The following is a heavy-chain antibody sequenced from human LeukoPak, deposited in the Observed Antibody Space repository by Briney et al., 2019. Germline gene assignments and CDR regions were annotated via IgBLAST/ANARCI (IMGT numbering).Heavy chain of an antibody. CDR2: IYSGGST. CDR3: ARNRLMSYYYDSSGYLDY. V-gene: IGHV3-66*01. Sequence: PGGSLRLSCAASGFTVSSNYMSWVRQAPGKGLEWVSVIYSGGSTYYADSVKGRFTISRDNSKNTLYLQMNSLRAEDTAVYYCARNRLMSYYYDSSGYLDYWGQGTLVTVSS. CDR1: GFTVSSNY. D-gene: IGHD3-22*01. J-gene: IGHJ4*02.